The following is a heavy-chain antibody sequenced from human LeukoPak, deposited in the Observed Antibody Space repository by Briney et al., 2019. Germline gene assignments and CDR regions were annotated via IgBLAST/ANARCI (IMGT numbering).Heavy chain of an antibody. D-gene: IGHD3-10*01. CDR3: ARQHVTMVRGVIWFDP. V-gene: IGHV5-51*01. CDR1: GYSFTSYW. Sequence: GEPLKISCKGSGYSFTSYWIGWVRQMPGKGLEWMGIIYPGDSDTRYSPSFQGQVTISADKSISTAYLQWSSLKASDTAMYYCARQHVTMVRGVIWFDPWGQGTLVTASS. CDR2: IYPGDSDT. J-gene: IGHJ5*02.